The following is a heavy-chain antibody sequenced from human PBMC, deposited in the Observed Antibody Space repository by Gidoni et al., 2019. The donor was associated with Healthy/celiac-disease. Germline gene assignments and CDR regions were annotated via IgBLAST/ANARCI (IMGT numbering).Heavy chain of an antibody. J-gene: IGHJ2*01. D-gene: IGHD4-17*01. V-gene: IGHV4-61*02. CDR2: IYTSGST. CDR1: CGSISSGIYY. Sequence: QVQLQESGPVLVNPSQTLSLTCTISCGSISSGIYYCSWIRQPAGKGLEWIGRIYTSGSTNYNPYLKSLGTMSVDTSKNQFSLKLSSVTAADTAVYYCARDGESATVVTPSWYFALGGRGTLVTVSS. CDR3: ARDGESATVVTPSWYFAL.